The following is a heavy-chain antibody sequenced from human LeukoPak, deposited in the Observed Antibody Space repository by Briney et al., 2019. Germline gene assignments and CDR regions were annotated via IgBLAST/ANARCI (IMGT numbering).Heavy chain of an antibody. CDR3: ARTYNDFWSGNPAIYY. D-gene: IGHD3-3*01. CDR1: GGSISSYY. V-gene: IGHV4-59*08. J-gene: IGHJ4*02. Sequence: SETLSLTCTVSGGSISSYYWSWIRQPPGKGLEWIGYIYYSGSTNYNPSLKSRVTISVDTSKNQFSLKLSSVTAADTAVYYCARTYNDFWSGNPAIYYWGQGTLVTVSS. CDR2: IYYSGST.